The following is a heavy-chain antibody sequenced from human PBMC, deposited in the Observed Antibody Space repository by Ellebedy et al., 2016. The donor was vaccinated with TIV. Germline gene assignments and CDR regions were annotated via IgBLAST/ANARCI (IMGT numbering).Heavy chain of an antibody. Sequence: GGSLRLXCAASGFTFSSYAMSWVRQAPGKGLEWVSSISSSSSYIYYADSVKGRFTISRDNAKNSLYLQMNSLRAEDTAVYYCARDRGAYLFDYWGQGTLVTVSS. CDR1: GFTFSSYA. V-gene: IGHV3-21*01. D-gene: IGHD3-10*01. CDR2: ISSSSSYI. CDR3: ARDRGAYLFDY. J-gene: IGHJ4*02.